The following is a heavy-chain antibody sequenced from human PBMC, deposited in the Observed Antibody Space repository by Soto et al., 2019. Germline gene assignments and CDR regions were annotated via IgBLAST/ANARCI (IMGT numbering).Heavy chain of an antibody. CDR3: ASGSMITFGGVICYYGMDV. CDR1: GYTFTSYY. D-gene: IGHD3-16*01. Sequence: GASVKVSCKASGYTFTSYYMHWVRQAPGQGLEWMGIINPSGRSTSYAQKFQGRVTMTRDTSTSTAYMELRSPRSDDTAVYYCASGSMITFGGVICYYGMDVWGQGTTVTVSS. CDR2: INPSGRST. J-gene: IGHJ6*02. V-gene: IGHV1-46*01.